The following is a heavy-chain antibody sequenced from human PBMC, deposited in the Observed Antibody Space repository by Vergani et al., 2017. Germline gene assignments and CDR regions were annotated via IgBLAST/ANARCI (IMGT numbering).Heavy chain of an antibody. J-gene: IGHJ6*03. V-gene: IGHV4-30-2*01. CDR1: GDSITNGGFS. CDR2: IFPSGNS. D-gene: IGHD3-16*02. CDR3: ARASLRALVGYYYYMDV. Sequence: QVQLQESGSGLVKPSQTLSLTCAVSGDSITNGGFSWNWIRQPPGKGPEWIGYIFPSGNSDYNPSLKNRVSISLDKSKNQFSLWVNSVTAADTAVYFCARASLRALVGYYYYMDVWGKGKTVVVSS.